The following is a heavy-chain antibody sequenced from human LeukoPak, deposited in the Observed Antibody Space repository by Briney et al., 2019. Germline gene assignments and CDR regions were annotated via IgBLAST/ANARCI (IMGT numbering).Heavy chain of an antibody. Sequence: GGSLRLSCAASGFTFTTYAMSWVRQAPGKGLGWVSGISGSGGSTYYADSVKGRFTISRDNSKNTLYLQMNSLRAEDTAVYYCAKAYYGDYYDYWGQGTLVTVSS. CDR2: ISGSGGST. CDR1: GFTFTTYA. V-gene: IGHV3-23*01. J-gene: IGHJ4*02. D-gene: IGHD3-3*01. CDR3: AKAYYGDYYDY.